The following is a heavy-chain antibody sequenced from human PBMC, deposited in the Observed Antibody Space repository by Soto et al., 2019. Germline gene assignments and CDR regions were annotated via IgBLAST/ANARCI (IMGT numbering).Heavy chain of an antibody. Sequence: GESLTISCKGSGYSFASYWIGWVRQMPGKGLEWMGIIYSGDSDTRYSPSFQGQVTISADKSISTAYLQWSSLKASDTAMYYCARLCYSSGWYPFDYWGQGPLFTVSS. V-gene: IGHV5-51*01. CDR2: IYSGDSDT. CDR1: GYSFASYW. D-gene: IGHD6-13*01. CDR3: ARLCYSSGWYPFDY. J-gene: IGHJ4*02.